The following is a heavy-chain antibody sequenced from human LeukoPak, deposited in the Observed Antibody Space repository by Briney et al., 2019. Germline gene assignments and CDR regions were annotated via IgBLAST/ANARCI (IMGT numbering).Heavy chain of an antibody. D-gene: IGHD3-10*01. CDR3: TRGGEEPFDY. CDR2: INVEGTTA. Sequence: GGSLRLSCADSGFTFTRFWMHWVRQAPGKGLVWVSRINVEGTTATYADSVEGRFTISRDENALYLQMNHLRVDDTAVYYCTRGGEEPFDYWGQGTLVTVSP. J-gene: IGHJ4*02. V-gene: IGHV3-74*01. CDR1: GFTFTRFW.